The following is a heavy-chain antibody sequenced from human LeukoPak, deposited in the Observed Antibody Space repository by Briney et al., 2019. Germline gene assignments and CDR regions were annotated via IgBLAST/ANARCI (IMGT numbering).Heavy chain of an antibody. V-gene: IGHV4-34*01. CDR3: ARSEEGDWFDP. CDR1: GGSFSGYY. J-gene: IGHJ5*02. Sequence: SETLSLTCAVYGGSFSGYYWSWIRQPPGKGLEWIGEIYHSGSTNYNPSLKSRVTISVDKSKNQFSLKLSSVTAADTAVYYCARSEEGDWFDPWGQGTLVTVSS. CDR2: IYHSGST. D-gene: IGHD3-16*01.